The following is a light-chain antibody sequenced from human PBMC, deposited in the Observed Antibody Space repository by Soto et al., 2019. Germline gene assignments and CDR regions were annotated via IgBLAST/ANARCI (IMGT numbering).Light chain of an antibody. V-gene: IGKV4-1*01. J-gene: IGKJ4*01. CDR3: QQFSSYPLT. CDR1: QRVVYSSNNKNY. CDR2: DAS. Sequence: IGLTQSVDSVAGSPRERGPTDCKSRQRVVYSSNNKNYLAWYQQKPGQAPRLLIYDASSRATGIPDRFSGGGSGTDFTLTISRLEPEDFAVYYCQQFSSYPLTFGGGTKVDI.